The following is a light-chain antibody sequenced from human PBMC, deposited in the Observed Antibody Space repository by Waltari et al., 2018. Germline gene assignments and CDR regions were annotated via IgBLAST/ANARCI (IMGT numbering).Light chain of an antibody. CDR2: DAS. CDR3: QKYGSLPAT. J-gene: IGKJ1*01. CDR1: QSISKY. Sequence: EIMLTQSPGTLSLSPGDRATLSCRASQSISKYLAWYQQKPGQAPSLLIYDASSRATGIPDRFSGSGSGTDFSLTISRLEPEDFAVYYCQKYGSLPATFGQGTKVEIK. V-gene: IGKV3-20*01.